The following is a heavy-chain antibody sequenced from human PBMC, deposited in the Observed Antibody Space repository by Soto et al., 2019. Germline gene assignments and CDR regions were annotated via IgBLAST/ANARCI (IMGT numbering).Heavy chain of an antibody. D-gene: IGHD6-19*01. V-gene: IGHV3-30*18. J-gene: IGHJ4*02. CDR2: ISDDGSQK. CDR3: AKEAPGGWHFFDT. Sequence: PGGSLRLSCAACGFTFRTYGMHWVRQAPGKGLEWVAFISDDGSQKYYGDSVKGRFTISRDNSKNTLSLRMISLGTEDTSVYYCAKEAPGGWHFFDTWGQGTLVTVSS. CDR1: GFTFRTYG.